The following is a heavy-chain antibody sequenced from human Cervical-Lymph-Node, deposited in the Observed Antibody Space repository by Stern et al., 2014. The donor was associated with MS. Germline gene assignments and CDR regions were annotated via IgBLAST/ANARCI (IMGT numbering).Heavy chain of an antibody. CDR2: SNPSGGST. CDR3: ARDRSWHTMPDY. CDR1: GYTFTSYY. D-gene: IGHD2-2*01. J-gene: IGHJ4*02. V-gene: IGHV1-46*03. Sequence: VQLVESGAEVKKPGASVKVSCKASGYTFTSYYMHWVRQPPGQGLEWMGISNPSGGSTSYAQKFQGRVTMTRDTSTSTVYMELSSLRSEDTAVYYCARDRSWHTMPDYWGQGTLVTVSS.